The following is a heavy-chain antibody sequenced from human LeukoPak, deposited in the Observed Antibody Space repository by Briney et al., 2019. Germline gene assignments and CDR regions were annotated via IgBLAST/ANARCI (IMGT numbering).Heavy chain of an antibody. CDR1: GFTFDDYG. Sequence: GGSLRLSCAASGFTFDDYGMSWVRQAPGKGLEWVSGINWNGGSTGYADSVKGQFTISRDNAKNSLYLQMNSLRAEDTALYYCARFSVRGVHYYYYMDVWGKGTTVTVSS. J-gene: IGHJ6*03. D-gene: IGHD3-10*01. CDR3: ARFSVRGVHYYYYMDV. CDR2: INWNGGST. V-gene: IGHV3-20*04.